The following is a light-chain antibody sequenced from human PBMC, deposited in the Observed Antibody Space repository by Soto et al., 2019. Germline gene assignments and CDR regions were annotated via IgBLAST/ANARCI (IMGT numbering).Light chain of an antibody. CDR1: QTISSW. V-gene: IGKV1-5*03. J-gene: IGKJ1*01. CDR2: KAS. CDR3: QQYGSSPPWT. Sequence: DIQMTQSPSTLSGSVGDRVTITCRASQTISSWLAWYQQKPGKAPKLLIYKASTLKSGVPSRFSGSGSGTEFTLTIISLQPDDFAVYYCQQYGSSPPWTFGQGTKVDIK.